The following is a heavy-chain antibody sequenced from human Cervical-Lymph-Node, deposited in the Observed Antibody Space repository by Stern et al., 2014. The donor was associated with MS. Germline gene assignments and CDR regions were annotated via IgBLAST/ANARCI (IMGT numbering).Heavy chain of an antibody. CDR3: ARGVTAVTNYVPNWCFDL. Sequence: QLQLQESGPGLVKPSETLSLTCTVSGASITNRDYWGWIRQPPGKGLEWIGSVYYSGITYYRPSLKRRPAIPRDTPRNKFSLRLTCVTATDTAVYFCARGVTAVTNYVPNWCFDLWGRGTLVTVSS. V-gene: IGHV4-39*02. CDR2: VYYSGIT. CDR1: GASITNRDY. D-gene: IGHD4-11*01. J-gene: IGHJ2*01.